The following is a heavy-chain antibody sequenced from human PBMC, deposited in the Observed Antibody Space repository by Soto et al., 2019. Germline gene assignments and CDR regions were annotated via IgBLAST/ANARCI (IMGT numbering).Heavy chain of an antibody. J-gene: IGHJ6*02. CDR3: ARDHEDYYYYGMDV. CDR1: GYTFTSYA. CDR2: INAGNGNT. Sequence: GASVKVSCKASGYTFTSYAMHWVRQAPGQRLEWMGWINAGNGNTKYSQKFQGRVTITRDTSASTAYMELSSLRSEDTAVYYCARDHEDYYYYGMDVWGQGTTVTVSS. V-gene: IGHV1-3*01.